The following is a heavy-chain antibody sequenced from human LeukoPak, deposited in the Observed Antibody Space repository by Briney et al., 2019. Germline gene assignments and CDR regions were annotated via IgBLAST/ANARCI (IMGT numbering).Heavy chain of an antibody. CDR2: IYYSGST. CDR3: ARRYCSSTSCYPPDDY. Sequence: PSETLSLTCAVYGGSFSGWYWGWIRQPPGKGLEWIGSIYYSGSTYYNPSLKSRVTISVDTSKNQFSLKLSSVTAADTAVYYCARRYCSSTSCYPPDDYWGQGTLVTVSS. J-gene: IGHJ4*02. V-gene: IGHV4-34*01. CDR1: GGSFSGWY. D-gene: IGHD2-2*01.